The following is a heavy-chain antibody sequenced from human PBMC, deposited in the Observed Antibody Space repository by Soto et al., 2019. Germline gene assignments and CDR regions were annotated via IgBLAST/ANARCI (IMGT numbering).Heavy chain of an antibody. CDR1: GFTVSSKY. CDR2: IYSGGGT. J-gene: IGHJ4*02. CDR3: ARGYPYFDQ. V-gene: IGHV3-66*01. Sequence: EVQLVESGGGLVQPGGSLRLSCAASGFTVSSKYLSWVRQAPGKGLEWVSVIYSGGGTYYADSVKGRFTISRDNSKNTLYLQMNSLTSEDTAVYYCARGYPYFDQWGQGTLVTVSS. D-gene: IGHD5-18*01.